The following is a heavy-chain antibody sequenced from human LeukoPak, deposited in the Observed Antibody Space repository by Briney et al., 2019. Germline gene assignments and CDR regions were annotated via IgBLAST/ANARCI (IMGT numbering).Heavy chain of an antibody. D-gene: IGHD3-10*01. J-gene: IGHJ5*02. V-gene: IGHV1-2*02. CDR1: GYTFTGYY. CDR3: ARDMSLLWFGGTHGFDP. Sequence: ASVKVSCKASGYTFTGYYMHWVRQAPGQGLEWMGWINPNSGGTNYAQKFQGRVTMTRDTSISTAYMELSRPRSDDTAVYYCARDMSLLWFGGTHGFDPWGQGTLVTVS. CDR2: INPNSGGT.